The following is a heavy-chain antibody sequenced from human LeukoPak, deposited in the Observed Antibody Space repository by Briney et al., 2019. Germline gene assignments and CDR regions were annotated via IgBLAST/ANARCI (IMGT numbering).Heavy chain of an antibody. Sequence: GRSLRLSCAASGFTFSDYYMSWIRQAPGKGLEWVSYISSSGSTIYYADSVKGRFTISRDNAKNSLYLHMSSLRADDTAVYYCARVSAIWSGYYRDYWGQGTLVTVSS. J-gene: IGHJ4*02. CDR1: GFTFSDYY. D-gene: IGHD3-3*01. CDR2: ISSSGSTI. V-gene: IGHV3-11*04. CDR3: ARVSAIWSGYYRDY.